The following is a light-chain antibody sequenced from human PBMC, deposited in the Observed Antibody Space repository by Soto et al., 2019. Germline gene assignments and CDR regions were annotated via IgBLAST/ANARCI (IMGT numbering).Light chain of an antibody. CDR3: CSYTTSSTRV. V-gene: IGLV2-14*01. CDR2: EVT. Sequence: QSVLTQPASVSGSPGQSIAISCTGSSSGVGFYNYISWYQQHPGKVPKLIIYEVTNRPSGVSNRFSGSKSGNTASLTISGLQAEDEADYYCCSYTTSSTRVFGTGTKVTVL. CDR1: SSGVGFYNY. J-gene: IGLJ1*01.